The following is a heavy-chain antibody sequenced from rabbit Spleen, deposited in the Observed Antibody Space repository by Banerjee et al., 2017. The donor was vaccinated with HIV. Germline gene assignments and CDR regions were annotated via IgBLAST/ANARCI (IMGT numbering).Heavy chain of an antibody. V-gene: IGHV1S40*01. CDR1: GFSFSNNDY. D-gene: IGHD8-1*01. J-gene: IGHJ6*01. Sequence: QSLEESGGGLVQPEGSLTLTCTTSGFSFSNNDYMCWVRQAPGKGLEWISCIAGGATGFTYSATWAKGRFTCSKTSSTTVTLQMTSLTVADTATYFCARDTGSSFSSYGMDLWGQGTLVTVS. CDR2: IAGGATGFT. CDR3: ARDTGSSFSSYGMDL.